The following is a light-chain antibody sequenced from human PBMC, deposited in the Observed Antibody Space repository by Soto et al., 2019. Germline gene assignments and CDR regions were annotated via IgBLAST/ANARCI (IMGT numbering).Light chain of an antibody. CDR2: DVS. Sequence: QSALTQPRSVSGSPGQSVTISCTGTSSDVGGYNYVSWYQQHPGKAPKLMIYDVSKRPSGVPDRFSGSKSGNTASLTISGLQAEDEAGYYCCSYAGSYTIEFGGGTKLTVL. V-gene: IGLV2-11*01. J-gene: IGLJ3*02. CDR1: SSDVGGYNY. CDR3: CSYAGSYTIE.